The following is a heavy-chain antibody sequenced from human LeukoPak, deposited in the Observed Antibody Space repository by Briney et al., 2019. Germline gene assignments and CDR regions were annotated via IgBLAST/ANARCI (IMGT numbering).Heavy chain of an antibody. J-gene: IGHJ4*02. CDR3: ARARDILPSSIWGSGRPGECGY. Sequence: PSETLSLTSTASGGSISSHYWSWIRQPPGKGLEWIGYVYYSGSTNYNPSLKSRVTISVDRSKNQFSLKLSSVTAADTAVYYCARARDILPSSIWGSGRPGECGYWGQGTLVTVSS. CDR1: GGSISSHY. D-gene: IGHD2-21*01. CDR2: VYYSGST. V-gene: IGHV4-59*11.